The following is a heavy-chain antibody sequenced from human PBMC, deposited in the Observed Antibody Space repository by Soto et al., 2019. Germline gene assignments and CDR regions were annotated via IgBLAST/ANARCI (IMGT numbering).Heavy chain of an antibody. V-gene: IGHV4-30-4*08. D-gene: IGHD2-21*02. Sequence: QVQLQQSGPGLVKPSQTLSLTCTVSGGSISRDYYHWTWIRQSPERGLEWIGYIHHSGSILYNPSLKSRVTISVDTSKNQFSLHLSSVTAADTAVYFCAREDDGGDTLDVWGQGTTVTVSS. CDR1: GGSISRDYYH. CDR2: IHHSGSI. J-gene: IGHJ6*02. CDR3: AREDDGGDTLDV.